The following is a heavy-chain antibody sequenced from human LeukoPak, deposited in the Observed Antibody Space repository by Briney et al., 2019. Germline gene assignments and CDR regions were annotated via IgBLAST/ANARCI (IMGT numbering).Heavy chain of an antibody. CDR3: ARDPYSSNSRPYYFDY. D-gene: IGHD4-23*01. Sequence: PGGSLRLSCAASGFTVSTKYMNWIRKAPGKGLEWVSVIYTSGSTNYADSVKGRFTISRDNSMNTLYLQMNSLRAEDTAVYYCARDPYSSNSRPYYFDYWGQGTLVTVSS. CDR2: IYTSGST. V-gene: IGHV3-53*01. J-gene: IGHJ4*02. CDR1: GFTVSTKY.